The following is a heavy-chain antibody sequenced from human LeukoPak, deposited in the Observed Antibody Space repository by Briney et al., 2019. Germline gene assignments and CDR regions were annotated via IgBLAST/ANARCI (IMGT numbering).Heavy chain of an antibody. CDR2: ISSSSSTI. J-gene: IGHJ4*02. CDR3: ARGPTIAPYYFDY. D-gene: IGHD6-13*01. Sequence: GGSLRLSCAASGFTFSSYSMNWVRQAPGKGLEWVSYISSSSSTIYYAGSVKGRFTISRDNAKNSLYLQMNSLRAEDTAVYYCARGPTIAPYYFDYWGQGTLVTVSS. CDR1: GFTFSSYS. V-gene: IGHV3-48*01.